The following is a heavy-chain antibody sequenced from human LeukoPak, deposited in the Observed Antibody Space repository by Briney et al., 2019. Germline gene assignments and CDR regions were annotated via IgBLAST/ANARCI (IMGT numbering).Heavy chain of an antibody. CDR1: GGSFSGYY. CDR3: ARGIAVAIDY. Sequence: SETLSLTCAVYGGSFSGYYWSWIRQPPGKGLEWIGEINHSGSTNYNPSLKSRVTISVDTSKNQFSLKLSSVTAADTAVYYCARGIAVAIDYWGQGTLATVSS. V-gene: IGHV4-34*01. CDR2: INHSGST. J-gene: IGHJ4*02. D-gene: IGHD6-19*01.